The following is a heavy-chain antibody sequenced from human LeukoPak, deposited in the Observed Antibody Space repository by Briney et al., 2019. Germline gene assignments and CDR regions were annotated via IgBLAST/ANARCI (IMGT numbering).Heavy chain of an antibody. CDR2: INPNSGGT. Sequence: GASVKVSCKASGYPFIVYYIHWVRQAPGQGLEWMGCINPNSGGTKYAQKFQGRVTMTRDTSISTAYMELSSLRSDDTAVFYCARAQGSYYHADFWGQGTLVTVSS. CDR1: GYPFIVYY. CDR3: ARAQGSYYHADF. D-gene: IGHD1-26*01. V-gene: IGHV1-2*02. J-gene: IGHJ4*02.